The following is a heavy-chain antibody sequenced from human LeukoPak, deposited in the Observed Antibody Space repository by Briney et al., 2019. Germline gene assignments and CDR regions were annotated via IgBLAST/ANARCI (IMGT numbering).Heavy chain of an antibody. D-gene: IGHD1-26*01. CDR3: ARGLVVGVAEYFQH. CDR2: VNKDGSEK. J-gene: IGHJ1*01. V-gene: IGHV3-7*01. CDR1: GFTFSSYW. Sequence: GGSLRLSCAASGFTFSSYWMSWVRQTPGRGLEWVANVNKDGSEKYYVDSVRGRFTIFRDNAKNSLYLQMSSLRAEDTAVYYCARGLVVGVAEYFQHWGQGTLVTVSS.